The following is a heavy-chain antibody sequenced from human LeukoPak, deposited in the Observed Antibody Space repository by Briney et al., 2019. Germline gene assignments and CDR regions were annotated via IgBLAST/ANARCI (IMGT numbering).Heavy chain of an antibody. Sequence: GGSLRLSCAASGFTFSSYAMHWVRQAPGKGLEWVAVISYDGSNKYYADSVKGRFTISRDNSKNTLYLQMNSLRAEDTAVYYCARGLYGSGSYSKFDYWGQGTLVTVSP. J-gene: IGHJ4*02. D-gene: IGHD3-10*01. CDR2: ISYDGSNK. CDR3: ARGLYGSGSYSKFDY. CDR1: GFTFSSYA. V-gene: IGHV3-30-3*01.